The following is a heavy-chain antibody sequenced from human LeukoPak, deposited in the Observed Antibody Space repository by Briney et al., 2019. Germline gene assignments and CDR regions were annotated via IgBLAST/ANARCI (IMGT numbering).Heavy chain of an antibody. J-gene: IGHJ3*02. CDR3: GKNMSGYFGSGSQALDN. CDR2: ISWNSDSV. V-gene: IGHV3-9*03. D-gene: IGHD3-10*01. CDR1: GFTFDNYA. Sequence: GGSLRLSCAASGFTFDNYAMHWVRQAPGKGLEWVSVISWNSDSVGYADSVKGRFTISRDNAKNSLYLQMNRLRAEGMALYYCGKNMSGYFGSGSQALDNWGQGTMVTVSS.